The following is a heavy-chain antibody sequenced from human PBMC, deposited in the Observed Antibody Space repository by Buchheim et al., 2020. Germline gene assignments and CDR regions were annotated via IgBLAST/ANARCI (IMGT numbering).Heavy chain of an antibody. J-gene: IGHJ6*02. CDR2: ISYDGSNK. CDR1: GFTFSSYA. D-gene: IGHD3-10*02. Sequence: VQLVESGGGVVQPGRSLRLSCAASGFTFSSYAMHWVRQAPGKGLEWVAVISYDGSNKYYADSVKGRFTISRDNSKNTQYLQMNSLRAEDTAVYYCARDLLTMSYYSMDVWGQGTT. V-gene: IGHV3-30-3*01. CDR3: ARDLLTMSYYSMDV.